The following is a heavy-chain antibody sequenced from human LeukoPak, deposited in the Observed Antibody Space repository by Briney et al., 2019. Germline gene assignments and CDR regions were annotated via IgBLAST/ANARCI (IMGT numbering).Heavy chain of an antibody. V-gene: IGHV3-74*01. CDR3: ARTPCSGGSCYFRILTKPNWFDP. CDR2: INSDGSST. J-gene: IGHJ5*02. CDR1: GFTFSSYW. Sequence: GGSLRLSCAASGFTFSSYWMHWVRQAPGKGLVWVSCINSDGSSTSYADSVKGRFTISRDNAKNTLYLQMNSLRVEDTAVYYCARTPCSGGSCYFRILTKPNWFDPWGQGTLVTVSS. D-gene: IGHD2-15*01.